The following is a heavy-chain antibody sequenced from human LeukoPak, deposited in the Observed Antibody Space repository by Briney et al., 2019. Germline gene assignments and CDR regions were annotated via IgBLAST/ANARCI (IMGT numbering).Heavy chain of an antibody. J-gene: IGHJ5*02. CDR3: VRDRGTKRWLQFNWFDP. CDR1: GDPISSYY. Sequence: SETLSLTCTVSGDPISSYYWSWIRQPPGKGLEWIGYISYSGSTNYNASLKSRVTISVDTSKNQFSLKLSSVTAADTAVYYCVRDRGTKRWLQFNWFDPWGQGTLVTVSS. V-gene: IGHV4-59*08. D-gene: IGHD5-24*01. CDR2: ISYSGST.